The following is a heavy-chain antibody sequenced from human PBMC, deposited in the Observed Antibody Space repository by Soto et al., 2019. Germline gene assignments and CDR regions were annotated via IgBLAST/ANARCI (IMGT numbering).Heavy chain of an antibody. Sequence: QLQLQESGPGLVKPSETLSLTCTVSGGSISTSYYWGWIRQPPGKGLEWIGSIYYTGSTYYNPSLXSXAXIXXHTSKNQFSLKLSSVTAADTAVYYCATVWFGESQHWGQGTLVTVSS. CDR2: IYYTGST. D-gene: IGHD3-10*01. CDR1: GGSISTSYY. CDR3: ATVWFGESQH. V-gene: IGHV4-39*01. J-gene: IGHJ1*01.